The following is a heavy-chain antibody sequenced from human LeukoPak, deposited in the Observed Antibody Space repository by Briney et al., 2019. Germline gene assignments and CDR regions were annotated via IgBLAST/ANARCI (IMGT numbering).Heavy chain of an antibody. D-gene: IGHD6-19*01. CDR2: IYYSGST. CDR3: ARLPVAGNVKKNEAFDI. V-gene: IGHV4-59*01. J-gene: IGHJ3*02. Sequence: KSSETLSLTCTVSGGSISSYYWSWIRQPPGKGLEWIGYIYYSGSTNYNPSLKSRVTISVDTSKNQFSLKLSSVTAADTAVYYCARLPVAGNVKKNEAFDIWGQGTMVTVSS. CDR1: GGSISSYY.